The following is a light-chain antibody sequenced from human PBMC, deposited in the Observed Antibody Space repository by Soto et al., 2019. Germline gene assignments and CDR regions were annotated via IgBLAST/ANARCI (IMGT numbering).Light chain of an antibody. V-gene: IGKV1-33*01. CDR3: QQYESLPLT. CDR2: DAS. J-gene: IGKJ5*01. Sequence: DIQMSQSPATPSASDGDRFTCTSRASQIIGTWLAWYQQKPGKAPKLLIYDASDLETGVPSRFSGSGSGTGFTFTISSLQPEDFATYYCQQYESLPLTCGQGTRLEIK. CDR1: QIIGTW.